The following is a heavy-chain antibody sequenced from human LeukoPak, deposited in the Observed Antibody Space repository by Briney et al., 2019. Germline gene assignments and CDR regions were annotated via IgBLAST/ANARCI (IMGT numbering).Heavy chain of an antibody. J-gene: IGHJ4*02. CDR2: IRSKAYGGTT. CDR3: TSDGSGSYSY. CDR1: GFTFTSYS. V-gene: IGHV3-49*04. D-gene: IGHD3-10*01. Sequence: GGSLRLSCAASGFTFTSYSMNWVRQAPGKGLEWVGFIRSKAYGGTTEYAASVKGRFTISRDDSKSIAYLQMNSLKTEDTAVYYCTSDGSGSYSYWGQGTLVTVSS.